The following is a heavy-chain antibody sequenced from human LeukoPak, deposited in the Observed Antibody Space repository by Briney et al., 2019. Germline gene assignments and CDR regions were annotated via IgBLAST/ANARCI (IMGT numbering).Heavy chain of an antibody. J-gene: IGHJ4*02. V-gene: IGHV3-21*01. CDR1: GFTFSSYS. D-gene: IGHD3-3*01. Sequence: PGGSLRLSCAASGFTFSSYSMNWVRQAPGKGLEWVSSISSSSSYIYYADSVKGRFTISRDNAKNSLYLQMNSLRAEDTAVYYCATYDFWSGYSHYDYWGQGTLVTVSS. CDR2: ISSSSSYI. CDR3: ATYDFWSGYSHYDY.